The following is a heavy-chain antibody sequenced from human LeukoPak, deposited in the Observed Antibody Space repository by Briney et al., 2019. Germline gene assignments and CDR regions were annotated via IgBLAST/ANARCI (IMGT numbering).Heavy chain of an antibody. CDR1: GGTFSSYA. D-gene: IGHD5-18*01. V-gene: IGHV1-69*04. CDR3: ARGSTVDTAMAFDY. J-gene: IGHJ4*02. CDR2: IIPILGIA. Sequence: ASVKVSCKASGGTFSSYAISWVRQAPGQGLEWMGRIIPILGIANYAQKFQGRVTITADKSTSTAYMELSSLRSEDTAVYYCARGSTVDTAMAFDYWGQGTLVTVSS.